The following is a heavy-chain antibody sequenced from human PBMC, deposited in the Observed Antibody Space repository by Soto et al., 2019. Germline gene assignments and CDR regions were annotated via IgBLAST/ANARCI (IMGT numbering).Heavy chain of an antibody. J-gene: IGHJ4*02. D-gene: IGHD2-15*01. CDR3: ARVGLYCSGGSCYSFDY. CDR1: GGTFSSYA. V-gene: IGHV1-69*01. Sequence: QVQLVQSGAAVKKPGSSVKVSCKASGGTFSSYAISWVRQAPGQGLEWMGGIIPIFGTANYAQKFQGRVTITADESTSTAYMELSSLRSEDTAVYYCARVGLYCSGGSCYSFDYWGQGTLVTVSS. CDR2: IIPIFGTA.